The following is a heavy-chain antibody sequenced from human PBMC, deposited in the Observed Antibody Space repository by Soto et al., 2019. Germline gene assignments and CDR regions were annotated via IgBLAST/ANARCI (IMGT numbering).Heavy chain of an antibody. D-gene: IGHD1-1*01. V-gene: IGHV3-23*01. J-gene: IGHJ6*02. CDR2: IRSSGDRT. CDR1: GFTFSSYA. Sequence: EVQLLESGGGWVQPGGSLRLSCAASGFTFSSYAMSWVRQAPGKGLEWVSVIRSSGDRTYYADSVKGRFTISRDNSKNTLYMQMNSLRAEDTAVYYCAKQQGPGTPYYYAMDVWGQGTTVTVSS. CDR3: AKQQGPGTPYYYAMDV.